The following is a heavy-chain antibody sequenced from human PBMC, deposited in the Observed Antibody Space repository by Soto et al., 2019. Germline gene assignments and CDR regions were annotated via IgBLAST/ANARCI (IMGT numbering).Heavy chain of an antibody. CDR2: IWYDGSNK. D-gene: IGHD2-15*01. Sequence: GGSLRLSCAASGFNFSSHGLHWVRQAPGKGLEWVAVIWYDGSNKYYADSVKGRFTISRDNSKNTLYLQMNSLRAEDTAVYYCAREIRRVVAATPLVYNWFDPWGQGTLVTVSS. J-gene: IGHJ5*02. CDR1: GFNFSSHG. V-gene: IGHV3-33*08. CDR3: AREIRRVVAATPLVYNWFDP.